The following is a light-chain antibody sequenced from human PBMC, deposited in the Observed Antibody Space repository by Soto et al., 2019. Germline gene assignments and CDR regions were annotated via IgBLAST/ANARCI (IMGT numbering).Light chain of an antibody. CDR3: QQYSSSRT. CDR2: GGS. CDR1: QSVFGN. V-gene: IGKV3-20*01. J-gene: IGKJ1*01. Sequence: ELLLTQSPVTLSVSPGETATLSCRASQSVFGNLAWYQQKPGQAPRLLVYGGSSRATGIPVRFSGSGSETDFTLTITRLEPEDFAVYYCQQYSSSRTFGQGTKVDIK.